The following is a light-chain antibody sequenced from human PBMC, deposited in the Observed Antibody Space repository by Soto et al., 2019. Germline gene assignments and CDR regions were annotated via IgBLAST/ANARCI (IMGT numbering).Light chain of an antibody. CDR1: SSNMGSNT. Sequence: QSALTQPPSASGTPGQRATISCYGSSSNMGSNTVHWFQQFPGTAPRLLISTNDQRPSGVPDRFIGSNSGTSASLAISGLQFEDDADYYCAVWEDILNCHVFGTGTKVTVL. CDR2: TND. CDR3: AVWEDILNCHV. J-gene: IGLJ1*01. V-gene: IGLV1-44*01.